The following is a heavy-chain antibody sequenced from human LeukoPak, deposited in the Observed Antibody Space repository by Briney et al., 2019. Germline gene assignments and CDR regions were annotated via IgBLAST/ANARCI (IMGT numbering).Heavy chain of an antibody. CDR2: IFYSGTT. Sequence: SETLSLTCTVSGGSITSSSYYWGWIRQPPGKGLEWIGSIFYSGTTYYNPSLKSRVTISVDTSKNQFSLKLSSVTAADTAVYYCARFIGYCSSTSCLAGDSYYFDYWGQGTLVTVSS. J-gene: IGHJ4*02. CDR3: ARFIGYCSSTSCLAGDSYYFDY. V-gene: IGHV4-39*01. D-gene: IGHD2-2*01. CDR1: GGSITSSSYY.